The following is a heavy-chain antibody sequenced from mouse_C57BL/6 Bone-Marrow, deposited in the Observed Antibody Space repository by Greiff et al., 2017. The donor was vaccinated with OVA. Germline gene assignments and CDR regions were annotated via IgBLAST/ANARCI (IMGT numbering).Heavy chain of an antibody. V-gene: IGHV14-1*01. CDR2: IDPEDGDT. Sequence: EVKLMESGAELVRPGASVKLSCTASGFNIKDYYMHWVKQRPEQGLEWIGRIDPEDGDTEYAPKFQGKATMTADTSSNTAYLQLSSLTSEDTAVYYCPIYDGSFAYWGQGTLVTVSA. CDR3: PIYDGSFAY. CDR1: GFNIKDYY. D-gene: IGHD2-3*01. J-gene: IGHJ3*01.